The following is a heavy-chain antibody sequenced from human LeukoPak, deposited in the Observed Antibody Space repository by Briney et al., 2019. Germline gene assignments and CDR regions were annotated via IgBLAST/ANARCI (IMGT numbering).Heavy chain of an antibody. Sequence: PSETLSLTCAVYGGSFSGYYWSWIRQPPGKGLEWIGEINHSGSTNHNPSLKSRVTISVDTSKNQFSLKLSSVTAADTAVYYCARGLSSSGWYTSVYWGQGTLVTVSS. CDR2: INHSGST. CDR3: ARGLSSSGWYTSVY. D-gene: IGHD6-19*01. J-gene: IGHJ4*02. CDR1: GGSFSGYY. V-gene: IGHV4-34*01.